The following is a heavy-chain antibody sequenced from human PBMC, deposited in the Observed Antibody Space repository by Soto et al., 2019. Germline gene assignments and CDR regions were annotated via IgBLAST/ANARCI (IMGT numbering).Heavy chain of an antibody. Sequence: PGGSLRLSCTASGFTFDEYAMHWVRQAPGKGLEWVSGISWNTGSIGYADSVKGRFTISRDNAKNSLYLQMNSLRVEDTALYYCTKDSSPVAKIYCFFDYWGQGTLVTVSS. J-gene: IGHJ4*02. CDR3: TKDSSPVAKIYCFFDY. V-gene: IGHV3-9*01. CDR1: GFTFDEYA. D-gene: IGHD6-19*01. CDR2: ISWNTGSI.